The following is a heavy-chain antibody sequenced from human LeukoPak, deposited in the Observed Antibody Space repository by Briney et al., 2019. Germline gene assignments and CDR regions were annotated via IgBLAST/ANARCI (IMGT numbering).Heavy chain of an antibody. Sequence: GASVKVSCKASGYTFAACYIHWVRQAPGQGLEWMGWINPNSGATKYAQNFQGRVTMTRDTSITTAYMELSRLRSDDTAVYYCARDPGSSHPWNWFDPWGQGTLVTVSS. CDR2: INPNSGAT. CDR3: ARDPGSSHPWNWFDP. J-gene: IGHJ5*02. CDR1: GYTFAACY. D-gene: IGHD6-13*01. V-gene: IGHV1-2*02.